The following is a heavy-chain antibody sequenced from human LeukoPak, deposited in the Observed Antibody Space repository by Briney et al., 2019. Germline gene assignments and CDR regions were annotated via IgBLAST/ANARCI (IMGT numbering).Heavy chain of an antibody. D-gene: IGHD2-15*01. CDR1: GYTFTSYG. CDR2: ISAYNGNT. Sequence: RASGKVSCKASGYTFTSYGISWVRQAPGQGLEWMGWISAYNGNTNYAQKLQGRVTMTTDTSTSTAYMELRSLRSDDTAVYYCARGGASGYCSGGSCYDGDYWGQGTLVTVSS. CDR3: ARGGASGYCSGGSCYDGDY. V-gene: IGHV1-18*01. J-gene: IGHJ4*02.